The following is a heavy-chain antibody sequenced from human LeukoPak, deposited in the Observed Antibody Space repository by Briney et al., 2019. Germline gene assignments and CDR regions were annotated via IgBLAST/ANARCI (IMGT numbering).Heavy chain of an antibody. V-gene: IGHV3-23*01. CDR1: GFTFSSYA. J-gene: IGHJ4*02. CDR3: ARSTAFDY. D-gene: IGHD2-2*01. CDR2: VSRSGGTT. Sequence: GGSLRLSCAASGFTFSSYAMNWVRQAPGKGLEWLSTVSRSGGTTNYAGSVKGRFTISRDNSKNALYLQMNSLRAEDTAIYYCARSTAFDYWGQGALVTASS.